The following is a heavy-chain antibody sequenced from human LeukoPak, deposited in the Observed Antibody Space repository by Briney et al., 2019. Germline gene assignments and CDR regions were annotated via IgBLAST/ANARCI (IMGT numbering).Heavy chain of an antibody. CDR1: EFTFSHHA. V-gene: IGHV3-23*01. CDR2: IVGNGSRA. D-gene: IGHD6-13*01. J-gene: IGHJ5*02. CDR3: ARESASSWTGNWFDP. Sequence: GGSLRLSCAASEFTFSHHAVSWVRHAPEEGLEWVSSIVGNGSRAYSTDSVKGRFTVSRDNSKSTLFLQMNGLRAEHTAVYYCARESASSWTGNWFDPWRQGTLVSVPS.